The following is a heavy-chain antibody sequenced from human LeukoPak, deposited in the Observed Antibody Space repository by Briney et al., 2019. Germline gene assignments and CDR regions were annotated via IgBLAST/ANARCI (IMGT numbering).Heavy chain of an antibody. CDR2: IKQDGSEK. Sequence: GGSLRLSCAASGFTFSSYWMSWVRQAPGKGLEWVANIKQDGSEKYYVDSVKGRFTISRDNAKNSLYLQMNSLRAEDTAVYYCAKSEGSSSWIYFGYWGQGTLVTVSS. J-gene: IGHJ4*02. CDR1: GFTFSSYW. CDR3: AKSEGSSSWIYFGY. V-gene: IGHV3-7*01. D-gene: IGHD6-13*01.